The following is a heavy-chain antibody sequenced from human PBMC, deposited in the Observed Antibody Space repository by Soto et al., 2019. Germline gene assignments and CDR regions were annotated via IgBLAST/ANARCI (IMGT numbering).Heavy chain of an antibody. D-gene: IGHD4-17*01. CDR2: ISYDGTNK. CDR1: GFIFGSYG. CDR3: AQVPRYTVTPPDDY. J-gene: IGHJ4*02. Sequence: QVQLVESGGGVVQPGRSLRLSCVASGFIFGSYGMHWVRQPPGEGLEWVAVISYDGTNKYYADSVKGRFTISRDNSKNTLWLQMNSLRAEDTAVYYCAQVPRYTVTPPDDYWGQGTLVTVSS. V-gene: IGHV3-30*18.